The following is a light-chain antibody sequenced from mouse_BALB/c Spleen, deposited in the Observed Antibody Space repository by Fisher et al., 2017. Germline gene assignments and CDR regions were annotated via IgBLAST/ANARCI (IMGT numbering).Light chain of an antibody. CDR1: SSVSY. Sequence: IVITQSPAIMSASPGEKVTISCSASSSVSYMHWFQQKPGTSPKLWIYSTSNLASGVPARFSGSGSGTSYSLTISRMEAEDAATYYCQQWSSNPPTWTFGGGTKLEIK. V-gene: IGKV4-57*01. J-gene: IGKJ1*01. CDR2: STS. CDR3: QQWSSNPPTWT.